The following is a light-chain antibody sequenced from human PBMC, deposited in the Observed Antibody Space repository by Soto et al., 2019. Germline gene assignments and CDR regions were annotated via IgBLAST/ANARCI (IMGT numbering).Light chain of an antibody. CDR1: QSIDSY. Sequence: DIQMTQSPSSLSASVGDRVTITCRASQSIDSYLNWYQQKPGKAPTLLIYAASSLQSGVPSRFSGSGSGTEFTLTISSLQPEDFATYYCQQSYSLPFTFGPGTKVD. J-gene: IGKJ3*01. CDR3: QQSYSLPFT. CDR2: AAS. V-gene: IGKV1-39*01.